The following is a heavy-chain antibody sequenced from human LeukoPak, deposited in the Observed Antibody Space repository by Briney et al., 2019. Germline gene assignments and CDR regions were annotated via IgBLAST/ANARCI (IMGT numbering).Heavy chain of an antibody. CDR3: ARVSTYFGVVTDFDY. J-gene: IGHJ4*02. V-gene: IGHV1-8*01. CDR1: GYTFTSYD. CDR2: MNPNSGNT. D-gene: IGHD3-3*01. Sequence: GASVKVSCKASGYTFTSYDINWVRQATGQGLEWMGWMNPNSGNTGYAQKFQGRVTMARNTSISTAYMELSSLRSEDTAVYYCARVSTYFGVVTDFDYWGQGTLVTVSS.